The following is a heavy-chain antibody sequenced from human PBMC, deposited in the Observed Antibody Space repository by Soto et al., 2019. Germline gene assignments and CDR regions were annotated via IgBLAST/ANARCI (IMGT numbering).Heavy chain of an antibody. J-gene: IGHJ3*02. D-gene: IGHD7-27*01. CDR2: ISGSGGST. CDR3: AKDFDLGMGAFDI. Sequence: GGSLRLSCAASGFTFSSYAMSWVRQAPGKGLEWVSAISGSGGSTYYADSVKGRFTIARDNSKNTLYLQMNSLRAEDTAVYYCAKDFDLGMGAFDIWGQGTMVTVSS. V-gene: IGHV3-23*01. CDR1: GFTFSSYA.